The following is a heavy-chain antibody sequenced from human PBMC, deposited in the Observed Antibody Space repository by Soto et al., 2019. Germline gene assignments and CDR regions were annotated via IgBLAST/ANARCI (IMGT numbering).Heavy chain of an antibody. CDR1: GFTFDDYA. CDR3: AKGRGGRNGGDAFDI. D-gene: IGHD2-15*01. CDR2: ISWNSGSI. Sequence: EVQLVESGGGLVQPGRSLRLSCAASGFTFDDYAMHWVRQAPGKGLEWVSGISWNSGSIGYADSVKGRFTISRDNAKNSLYLQMNSLRAEDTALYYCAKGRGGRNGGDAFDIWGQGTMVTVSS. J-gene: IGHJ3*02. V-gene: IGHV3-9*01.